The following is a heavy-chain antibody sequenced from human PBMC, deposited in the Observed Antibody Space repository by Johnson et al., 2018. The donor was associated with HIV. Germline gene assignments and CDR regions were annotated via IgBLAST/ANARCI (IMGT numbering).Heavy chain of an antibody. Sequence: QVQLVESGGGVVQPGGSLRLSCAASGFTFSDYYMSWIRQAPGKGLEWVSYISSSGSTIYYADSVKGRFTISRDNAKNSLYLQMKSLRAEDTAVYYCASTGIQLGFGTDAFDIWGQGTMVTVSS. CDR1: GFTFSDYY. CDR2: ISSSGSTI. V-gene: IGHV3-11*04. J-gene: IGHJ3*02. D-gene: IGHD5-18*01. CDR3: ASTGIQLGFGTDAFDI.